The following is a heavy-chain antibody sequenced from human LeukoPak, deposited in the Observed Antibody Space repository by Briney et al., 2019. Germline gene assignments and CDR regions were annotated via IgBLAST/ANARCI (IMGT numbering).Heavy chain of an antibody. J-gene: IGHJ3*02. D-gene: IGHD5-12*01. CDR1: GGSITSGDYH. V-gene: IGHV4-31*03. CDR2: IYHSGST. CDR3: AREARGMATNAHDAFDI. Sequence: PSETLSLTCTVSGGSITSGDYHWSWIRQYPGKGLEWIGYIYHSGSTYYNPSLKSRLTISVDTSKNQFSLKLGSLTAADTAMFYCAREARGMATNAHDAFDIWGQGTMVTVSS.